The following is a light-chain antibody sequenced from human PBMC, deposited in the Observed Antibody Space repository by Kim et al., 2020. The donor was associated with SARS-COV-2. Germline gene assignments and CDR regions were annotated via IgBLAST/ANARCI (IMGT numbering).Light chain of an antibody. CDR3: NSRDSNNNVI. Sequence: SSELTQDPAVSVALGPTVRITCQGDSLTKYDVSWYQQKPGQAPVLVISVEDNRPSGIPDRFSGSRSGNTGLLTITGAQAEDEADYYCNSRDSNNNVIFGG. CDR2: VED. CDR1: SLTKYD. J-gene: IGLJ2*01. V-gene: IGLV3-19*01.